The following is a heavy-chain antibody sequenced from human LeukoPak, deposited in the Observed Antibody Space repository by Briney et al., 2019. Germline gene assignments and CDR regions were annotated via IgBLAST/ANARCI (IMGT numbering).Heavy chain of an antibody. CDR2: INTDGTVT. V-gene: IGHV3-74*01. CDR3: ATKQWLAPPPDS. CDR1: GFTFSKYW. D-gene: IGHD6-19*01. Sequence: GGSLRLSCAASGFTFSKYWMLWVRQAPGKGLESVSRINTDGTVTTYADSVKGRFTVSRDNADNTMLLQMNGVRDEDTAVYYCATKQWLAPPPDSWGQGTPVTVSS. J-gene: IGHJ4*02.